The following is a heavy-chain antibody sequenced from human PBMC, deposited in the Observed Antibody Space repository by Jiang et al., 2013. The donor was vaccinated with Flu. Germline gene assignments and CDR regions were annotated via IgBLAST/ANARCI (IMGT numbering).Heavy chain of an antibody. CDR3: ARDQKVLRFLEWYPSGRHWFDP. CDR2: INPNSGGT. CDR1: GYTFTGYY. V-gene: IGHV1-2*06. D-gene: IGHD3-3*01. Sequence: VQLVESGAEVKKPGASVKVSCKASGYTFTGYYMHWVRQAPGQGLEWMGRINPNSGGTNYAQKFQGRVTMTRDTSISTAYMELSRLRSDDTAVYYCARDQKVLRFLEWYPSGRHWFDPWGQGTLVTVSS. J-gene: IGHJ5*02.